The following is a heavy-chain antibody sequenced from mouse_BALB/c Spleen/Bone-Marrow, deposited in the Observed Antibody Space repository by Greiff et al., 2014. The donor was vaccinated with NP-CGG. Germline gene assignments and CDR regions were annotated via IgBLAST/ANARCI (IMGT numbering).Heavy chain of an antibody. CDR2: ISSGGSYT. J-gene: IGHJ4*01. V-gene: IGHV5-6*01. CDR3: ARHRSDGGAMDY. Sequence: EVKLMESGGDLVKPGGSLKLSCAASGFTFSSYGMSWVRQTPDKRLEWVATISSGGSYTYYPDSVKGRFTISRDIAKNTLYLQLSSLKSEDTAMYSCARHRSDGGAMDYWGQGTSVTVSS. D-gene: IGHD2-14*01. CDR1: GFTFSSYG.